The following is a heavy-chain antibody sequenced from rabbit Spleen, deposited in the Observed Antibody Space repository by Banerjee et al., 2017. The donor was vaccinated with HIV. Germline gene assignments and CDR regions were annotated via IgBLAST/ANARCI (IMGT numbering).Heavy chain of an antibody. Sequence: QQQLEESGGGLVKPGGTLTLTCKASGIDFSSSYYMCWVRQAPGKGLEWIACIYADAGSTYYASWAKGRFTISKTSSTTVDLKMTSLTAADTATYFCARDTSSSFSSYGMDLWGQGTLVTVS. CDR3: ARDTSSSFSSYGMDL. D-gene: IGHD1-1*01. CDR2: IYADAGST. V-gene: IGHV1S45*01. CDR1: GIDFSSSYY. J-gene: IGHJ6*01.